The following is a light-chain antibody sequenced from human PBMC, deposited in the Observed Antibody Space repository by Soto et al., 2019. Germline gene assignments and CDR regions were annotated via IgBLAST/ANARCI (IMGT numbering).Light chain of an antibody. Sequence: DIPMTQSPSTLSASVGDRVTITCRASQSISNWLAWYQQKPGKAPKILIYKASSLESGVQSRFSGSGSGTEFTLTIRSLQPDDFATYYCKQYDTYWTFGQGTKVDIK. CDR3: KQYDTYWT. J-gene: IGKJ1*01. CDR1: QSISNW. V-gene: IGKV1-5*03. CDR2: KAS.